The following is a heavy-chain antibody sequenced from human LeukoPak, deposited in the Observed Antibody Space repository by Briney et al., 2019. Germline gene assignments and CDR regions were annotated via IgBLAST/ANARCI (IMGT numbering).Heavy chain of an antibody. J-gene: IGHJ4*02. D-gene: IGHD2-21*02. V-gene: IGHV3-21*01. Sequence: GGSLRLPCAASGFTFSSYSMNWVRQAPGKGLEWVSSISSSSSYIYYADSVKGRFTISRDNAKNSLYLQMNSLRAGDTAVYYCARVSCGGDCYSYFDYWGQGTLVTVSS. CDR1: GFTFSSYS. CDR3: ARVSCGGDCYSYFDY. CDR2: ISSSSSYI.